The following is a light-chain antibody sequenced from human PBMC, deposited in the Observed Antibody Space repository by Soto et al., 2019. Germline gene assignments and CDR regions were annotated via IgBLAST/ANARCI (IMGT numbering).Light chain of an antibody. Sequence: EIVLTQSPATLSLSPGERATLSCRASQSVRSNFLAWYQQKPGQAPRLLIYGASNRATGIPDRFSSGGSGTDFTLTITRLEPEDFAVYYCQHYHDWPLTFGQGTRLEIK. CDR3: QHYHDWPLT. J-gene: IGKJ5*01. CDR2: GAS. CDR1: QSVRSNF. V-gene: IGKV3-20*01.